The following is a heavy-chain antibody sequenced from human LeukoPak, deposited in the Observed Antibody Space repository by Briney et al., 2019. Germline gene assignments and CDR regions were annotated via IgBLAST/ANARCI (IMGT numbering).Heavy chain of an antibody. CDR1: GFIFDNFA. CDR2: VSGGGSKR. Sequence: GGSLRLSCSASGFIFDNFAMNWVRQAPGKGLEGVSYVSGGGSKRHYSASVKGRFTISRDNSKNTLYLEMNSLRAEDTAIYYCAKCSANYYNDAFDVWGRGTMVTVSS. J-gene: IGHJ3*01. V-gene: IGHV3-23*01. CDR3: AKCSANYYNDAFDV. D-gene: IGHD3-10*02.